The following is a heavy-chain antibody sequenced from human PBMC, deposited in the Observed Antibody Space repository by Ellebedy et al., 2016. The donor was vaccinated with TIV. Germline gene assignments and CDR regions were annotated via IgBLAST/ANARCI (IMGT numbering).Heavy chain of an antibody. Sequence: SETLSLXCTVSGGSINTFYWNWIRQPAGKGLEWIGRIHGRGGTNYNPSLKGRVTVSLDTSNNQFFLELRSVTAADTAVYCCARDTTGTTRDWFDPWGQGTLVTVSS. CDR1: GGSINTFY. V-gene: IGHV4-4*07. CDR3: ARDTTGTTRDWFDP. D-gene: IGHD1-1*01. J-gene: IGHJ5*02. CDR2: IHGRGGT.